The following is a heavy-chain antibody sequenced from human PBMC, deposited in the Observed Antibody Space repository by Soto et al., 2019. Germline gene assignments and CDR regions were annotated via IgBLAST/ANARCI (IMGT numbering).Heavy chain of an antibody. CDR3: ARDVNVDIVAYYYYGMDV. J-gene: IGHJ6*02. D-gene: IGHD5-12*01. CDR2: IIPIFGTA. Sequence: GASVKVSCKASGGTFSSYAISWVRQAPGQGLEWMGGIIPIFGTANYAQKFQGRVTITADESTSTAYMELGSLRSEDTAVYYCARDVNVDIVAYYYYGMDVWGQGTTVTVSS. CDR1: GGTFSSYA. V-gene: IGHV1-69*13.